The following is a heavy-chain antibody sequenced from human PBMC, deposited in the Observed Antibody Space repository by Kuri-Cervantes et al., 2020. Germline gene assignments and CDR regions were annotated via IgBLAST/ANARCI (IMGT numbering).Heavy chain of an antibody. CDR1: GFTFSSYG. Sequence: GESLKISCAASGFTFSSYGMHWVRQAPGKGLEWMAIIKPDGSDKYYVDSVKGRFTISRDNAKNSLYLQMNSLRAEDTAVYYCARRASSSDAFDIWGQGTMVTVSS. D-gene: IGHD6-6*01. CDR2: IKPDGSDK. J-gene: IGHJ3*02. V-gene: IGHV3-7*01. CDR3: ARRASSSDAFDI.